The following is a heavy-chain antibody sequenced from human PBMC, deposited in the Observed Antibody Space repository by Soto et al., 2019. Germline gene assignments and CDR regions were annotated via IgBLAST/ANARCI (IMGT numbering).Heavy chain of an antibody. V-gene: IGHV3-7*01. CDR2: IKQDGSER. CDR1: GFSFSSYW. Sequence: GGSLRLSCAAYGFSFSSYWMSWVRQAPGRGLEWVANIKQDGSERAYVDSVKGRFTLSRDNAKNTLYLQMNSLRAEDTAVYYCARDGEVVVVPAAMAGIAVAGANYWGQGTLVTVSS. CDR3: ARDGEVVVVPAAMAGIAVAGANY. D-gene: IGHD2-2*01. J-gene: IGHJ4*02.